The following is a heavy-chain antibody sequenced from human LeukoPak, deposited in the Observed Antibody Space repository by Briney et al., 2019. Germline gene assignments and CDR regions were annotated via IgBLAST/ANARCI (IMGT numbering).Heavy chain of an antibody. CDR3: ARDIAAAGMVSSYYYYYYMDA. CDR1: GYTFTSYG. J-gene: IGHJ6*03. V-gene: IGHV1-18*01. CDR2: ISAYNGNT. Sequence: ASVKVSCKASGYTFTSYGISWVRQAPGQGLEWMGWISAYNGNTNYAQKLQGRVTMTTDTSTSTAYMELRSLRSDDTAVYYCARDIAAAGMVSSYYYYYYMDAWGKGTTVTISS. D-gene: IGHD6-13*01.